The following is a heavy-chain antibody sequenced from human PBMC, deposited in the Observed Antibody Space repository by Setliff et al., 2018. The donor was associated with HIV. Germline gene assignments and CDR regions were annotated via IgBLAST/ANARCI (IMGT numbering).Heavy chain of an antibody. D-gene: IGHD1-26*01. CDR3: ARVGTYSGSYRDAFDI. CDR2: INAGNGNT. J-gene: IGHJ3*02. V-gene: IGHV1-3*01. Sequence: ASVKVSCKASGYTFTTYAMHWVRQAPGQRLEWMGWINAGNGNTKHSQKFQGRVTITRDTSASTAYVELASLRSEDTAVYYCARVGTYSGSYRDAFDIWGQGTMVTVSS. CDR1: GYTFTTYA.